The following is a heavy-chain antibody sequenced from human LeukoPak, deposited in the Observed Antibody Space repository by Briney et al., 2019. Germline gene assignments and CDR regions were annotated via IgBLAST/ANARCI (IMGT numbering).Heavy chain of an antibody. CDR1: GGTFSSYA. CDR2: IIPIFGTA. D-gene: IGHD3-9*01. J-gene: IGHJ5*02. V-gene: IGHV1-69*13. CDR3: ARDYLILLSSNWFDP. Sequence: ASVKVSCKASGGTFSSYAISWVRQAPGQGLEWMGGIIPIFGTANYAQKFQGRVTITADESTSTAYMELSSLRSEDTAVYYCARDYLILLSSNWFDPWGQGTLVTVSS.